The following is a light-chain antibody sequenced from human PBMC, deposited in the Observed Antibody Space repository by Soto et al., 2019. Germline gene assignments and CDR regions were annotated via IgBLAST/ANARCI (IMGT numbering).Light chain of an antibody. CDR3: QQSYSTPYT. CDR1: QRITTY. CDR2: TAA. Sequence: IHMTQSPSSLSASVGDRVTITCRASQRITTYLNWYQQKPGKAPKLLISTAATLQGGVPSRFSGRGSGTDVTLTITTLQPEDFETYFCQQSYSTPYTFGQGTKLEIK. J-gene: IGKJ2*01. V-gene: IGKV1-39*01.